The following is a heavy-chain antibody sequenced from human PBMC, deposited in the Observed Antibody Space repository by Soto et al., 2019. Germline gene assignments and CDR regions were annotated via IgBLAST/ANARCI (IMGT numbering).Heavy chain of an antibody. D-gene: IGHD6-19*01. Sequence: QVTLKESGPVLVKPTETLTLRCTVSGLSITDSEMGVSWIRQPPGRPLEWLAHIDSSGEKSYRTFLKSRLAISKDTSKSQIGLTMTNMDPADTATYYCARRHLAVAVSPWFDPWGQGIPVTVSS. CDR3: ARRHLAVAVSPWFDP. V-gene: IGHV2-26*01. CDR2: IDSSGEK. CDR1: GLSITDSEMG. J-gene: IGHJ5*02.